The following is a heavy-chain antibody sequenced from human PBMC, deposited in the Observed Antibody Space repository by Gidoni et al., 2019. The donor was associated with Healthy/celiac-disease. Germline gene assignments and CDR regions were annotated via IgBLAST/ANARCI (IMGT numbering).Heavy chain of an antibody. Sequence: EVQLVESGGGLVQPGGSLRRSCAAAGFTFSGNAMSWVRQAPGKGLEWGSAISGSGGSTYYADSVKGRFTISRDNSKNTLYLQMNSLIAEDTAVYYCAKEYNWNDGLGDAFDIWGQGTMVTVSS. V-gene: IGHV3-23*04. D-gene: IGHD1-20*01. J-gene: IGHJ3*02. CDR3: AKEYNWNDGLGDAFDI. CDR2: ISGSGGST. CDR1: GFTFSGNA.